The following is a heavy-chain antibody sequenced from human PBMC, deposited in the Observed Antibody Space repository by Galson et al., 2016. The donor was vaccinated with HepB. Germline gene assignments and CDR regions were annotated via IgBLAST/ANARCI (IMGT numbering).Heavy chain of an antibody. D-gene: IGHD3-22*01. V-gene: IGHV4-31*03. CDR1: GGSISTGGYY. CDR2: IYYSGST. CDR3: ARRISGYYNS. Sequence: TLSLTCSVSGGSISTGGYYWSWIRQHPGKGLEWIGHIYYSGSTSYNPSLKSRLPISVDTSKNQFSLNLSSVTVADTAVYYCARRISGYYNSWGQGTLVTVSS. J-gene: IGHJ4*02.